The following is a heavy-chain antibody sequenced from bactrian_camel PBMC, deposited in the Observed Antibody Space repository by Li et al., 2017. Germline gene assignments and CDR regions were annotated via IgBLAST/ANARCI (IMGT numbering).Heavy chain of an antibody. CDR2: IYTDRSVT. CDR1: RDTLSSYC. V-gene: IGHV3S6*01. CDR3: AAGFRGYCGYGVTQVDDYNT. J-gene: IGHJ4*01. Sequence: VQLVESGGDSVQAGGSLNVSCEASRDTLSSYCMGWFRQAPKKRREGVASIYTDRSVTYYADSVKGRFTISQDNAKNTIFLQMNNLKPEDTGMYYCAAGFRGYCGYGVTQVDDYNTWGQGTQVTVS. D-gene: IGHD2*01.